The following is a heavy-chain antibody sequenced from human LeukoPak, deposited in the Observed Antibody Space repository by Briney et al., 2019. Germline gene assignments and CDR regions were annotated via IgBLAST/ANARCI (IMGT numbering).Heavy chain of an antibody. CDR3: ARGLSVGYCSSTSCPDWDYYGMDV. D-gene: IGHD2-2*01. CDR2: ISAYNGNT. Sequence: GASVKVSCKASGYTFTSYGISWVRQAPGQGLEWMGWISAYNGNTNYAQKIQGRVTMTTDTSASTAYMELRSLRSDDTAVYYCARGLSVGYCSSTSCPDWDYYGMDVWGQGTTVTVSS. V-gene: IGHV1-18*01. CDR1: GYTFTSYG. J-gene: IGHJ6*02.